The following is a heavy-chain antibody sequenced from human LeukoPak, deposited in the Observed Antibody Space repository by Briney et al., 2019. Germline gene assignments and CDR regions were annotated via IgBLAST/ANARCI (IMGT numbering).Heavy chain of an antibody. CDR1: GFTFSSYG. Sequence: PGGSLRLSCAASGFTFSSYGMHWLRQAPGKGLEWVTFMHSDGTNKYYADSVKGRFTVSRDNSKNTLYLQMNSLRAEDTAVYYCAKGATGDWGQGTLVTVSS. J-gene: IGHJ4*02. V-gene: IGHV3-30*02. CDR3: AKGATGD. D-gene: IGHD1-26*01. CDR2: MHSDGTNK.